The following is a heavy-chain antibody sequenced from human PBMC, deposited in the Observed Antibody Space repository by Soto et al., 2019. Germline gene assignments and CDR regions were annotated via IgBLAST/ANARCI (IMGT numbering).Heavy chain of an antibody. CDR2: ISSSGSDT. CDR3: ASLSGSYAFDP. J-gene: IGHJ5*02. V-gene: IGHV3-48*03. Sequence: EAQLVESGGDLVQPGGSLRLSCAGSGFSFSSYEMNWVRQAPGKGLEWVSYISSSGSDTYYADSVKARFTISRDNAQNSLYLQMIRLRGEDTAIYYCASLSGSYAFDPWGQGTLVTVSS. CDR1: GFSFSSYE. D-gene: IGHD1-26*01.